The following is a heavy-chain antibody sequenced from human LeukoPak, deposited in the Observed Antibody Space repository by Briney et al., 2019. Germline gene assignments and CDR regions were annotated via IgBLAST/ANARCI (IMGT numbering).Heavy chain of an antibody. D-gene: IGHD6-19*01. V-gene: IGHV4-39*01. CDR3: ARLGIAVAGDFDY. Sequence: SESLSLTCTVSGGSISSSSYYWGWIRQPPGKGLEMTGSLYYSGTTYYNPSLKSRVTISVDTSKNQFSLKLRSVISADTAVYYCARLGIAVAGDFDYWGQGTLVTVSS. CDR1: GGSISSSSYY. CDR2: LYYSGTT. J-gene: IGHJ4*02.